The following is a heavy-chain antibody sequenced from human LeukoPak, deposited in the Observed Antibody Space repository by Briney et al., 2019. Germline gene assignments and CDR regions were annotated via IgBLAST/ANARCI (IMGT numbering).Heavy chain of an antibody. CDR3: ARVPFSCSGGTCYPDSDYYYYGLDV. CDR1: GYTFTGYY. J-gene: IGHJ6*02. D-gene: IGHD2-15*01. V-gene: IGHV1-2*02. CDR2: INPNSGGT. Sequence: ASVKVSCKASGYTFTGYYMHWVRQAPGQGLEWMGWINPNSGGTNYAQKFQGRVTMTRDTSISTAYMELSRLRSDDTAVYYCARVPFSCSGGTCYPDSDYYYYGLDVWGQGTTVTVSS.